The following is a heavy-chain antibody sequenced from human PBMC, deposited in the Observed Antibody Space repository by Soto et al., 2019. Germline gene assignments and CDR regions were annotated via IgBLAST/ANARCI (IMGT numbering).Heavy chain of an antibody. J-gene: IGHJ4*03. V-gene: IGHV5-51*01. CDR1: GYTFASYW. CDR2: IYPGDSDT. Sequence: GESLKISCKSSGYTFASYWIAWVRQRPGKGLEWMGIIYPGDSDTRYNPSLPGQVTISGDKSISTVYLQWSSLRASDTAMYYCARGPPPCLDYWGRGTLVTGSS. CDR3: ARGPPPCLDY.